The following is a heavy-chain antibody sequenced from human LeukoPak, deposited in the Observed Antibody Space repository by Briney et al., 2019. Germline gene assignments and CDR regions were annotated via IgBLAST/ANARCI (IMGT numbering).Heavy chain of an antibody. V-gene: IGHV3-30*04. CDR3: ARAPLGTSVQRYNWFDP. D-gene: IGHD1-7*01. J-gene: IGHJ5*02. CDR2: ISYDGDNK. CDR1: GFTFSSYS. Sequence: GGSLRLSCAASGFTFSSYSMHWVRQAPGKGLEWVAIISYDGDNKYYADSVKGRFTISRDNSKNTLYLQIYSLRPEDTALYYCARAPLGTSVQRYNWFDPWGQGTLVTVSS.